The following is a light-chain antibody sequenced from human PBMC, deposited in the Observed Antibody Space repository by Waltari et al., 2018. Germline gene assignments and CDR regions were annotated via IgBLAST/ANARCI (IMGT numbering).Light chain of an antibody. V-gene: IGLV2-8*01. J-gene: IGLJ1*01. CDR3: ISYAGNNKYV. CDR2: EVT. CDR1: SSDVGAYNY. Sequence: QSALTQPPSASGSPGQSVTISCTGTSSDVGAYNYVSWYQQYPDKAPKLMIYEVTKRPSGVPYLFSRSKSGHTASLTVSGLQAEDEADYYCISYAGNNKYVLGAGTKVTVL.